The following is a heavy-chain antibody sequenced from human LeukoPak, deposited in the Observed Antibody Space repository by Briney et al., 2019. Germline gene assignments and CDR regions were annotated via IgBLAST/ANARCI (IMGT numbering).Heavy chain of an antibody. J-gene: IGHJ6*02. CDR1: GFTFSSYS. CDR2: ISSSSSYI. Sequence: KPGVSLRLSCAASGFTFSSYSMNWVRQAPGKGLEWVSSISSSSSYIYYADSVKGRFTISRDNAKNALYLQMNSLRAEDTAVYYCARGGIVVVVAAINGMDVWGQGTTVTVSS. CDR3: ARGGIVVVVAAINGMDV. D-gene: IGHD2-15*01. V-gene: IGHV3-21*01.